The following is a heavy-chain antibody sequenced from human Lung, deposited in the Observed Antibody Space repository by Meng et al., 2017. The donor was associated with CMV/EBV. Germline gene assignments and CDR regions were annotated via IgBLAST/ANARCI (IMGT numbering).Heavy chain of an antibody. J-gene: IGHJ4*02. CDR3: ARDLEY. V-gene: IGHV4-39*07. D-gene: IGHD1-1*01. Sequence: QLQLPESGPGLGRPSETLSLTCSVSGGSISSSTYYWAWIRQPPGKGLEWIGSLYDSGSTYYHPSLKSRVTISVDTSKTYFSLKLRSVTAADTAVYYCARDLEYWGQGTLVTVPS. CDR2: LYDSGST. CDR1: GGSISSSTYY.